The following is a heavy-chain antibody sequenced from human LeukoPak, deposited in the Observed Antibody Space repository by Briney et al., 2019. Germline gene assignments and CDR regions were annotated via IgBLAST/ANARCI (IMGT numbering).Heavy chain of an antibody. CDR3: AKDAPVNIVVVPAANS. Sequence: GGSLRLSCAASGFTFSSYAMSWVRQAPGKGLEWVSAISGSGGSTYYADSVKGRFTISRDNSKNTLYLQMNSPTAEDTAVYYSAKDAPVNIVVVPAANSWGQGTLVTVSS. V-gene: IGHV3-23*01. D-gene: IGHD2-2*01. CDR1: GFTFSSYA. CDR2: ISGSGGST. J-gene: IGHJ4*02.